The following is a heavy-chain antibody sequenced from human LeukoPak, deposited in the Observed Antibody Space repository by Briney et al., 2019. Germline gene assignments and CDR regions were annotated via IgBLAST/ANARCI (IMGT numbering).Heavy chain of an antibody. Sequence: ASVKVSCKASGYTSTGYYMHWVRQAPGQGLEWMGWINPNSGGTNYAQKFQGRVTMTRDTSISTAYMELSRLRSDDTAVYYCARAVEMATISGYLQYYFDYWGQGTLVTVSS. J-gene: IGHJ4*02. D-gene: IGHD5-24*01. CDR3: ARAVEMATISGYLQYYFDY. CDR1: GYTSTGYY. V-gene: IGHV1-2*02. CDR2: INPNSGGT.